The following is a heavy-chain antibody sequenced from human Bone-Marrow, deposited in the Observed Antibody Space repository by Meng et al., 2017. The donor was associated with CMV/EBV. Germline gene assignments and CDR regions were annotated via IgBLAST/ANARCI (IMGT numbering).Heavy chain of an antibody. V-gene: IGHV3-74*01. CDR2: IYSDGSAT. Sequence: GESLKISCEASGFIVSSNYMNWVRQAPGKGLEWVSRIYSDGSATNYADSVKGRFTISRDNAKNTLYLQMNSLRVEDTAVYYCARENSDSSRYFDLWGRGTLVTVSS. CDR1: GFIVSSNY. D-gene: IGHD6-6*01. J-gene: IGHJ2*01. CDR3: ARENSDSSRYFDL.